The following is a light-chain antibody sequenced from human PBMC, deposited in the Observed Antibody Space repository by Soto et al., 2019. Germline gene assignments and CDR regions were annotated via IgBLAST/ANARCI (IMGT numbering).Light chain of an antibody. V-gene: IGKV3-20*01. CDR2: GAS. J-gene: IGKJ1*01. CDR3: QQYGSSGT. Sequence: PGERATFSCRATQSITNNYVAWYQQKPGQAPRLLIYGASRRATGIPDRISGSGSGTDFTLTISRLEPEDFAVYYCQQYGSSGTFXQGTKVDIK. CDR1: QSITNNY.